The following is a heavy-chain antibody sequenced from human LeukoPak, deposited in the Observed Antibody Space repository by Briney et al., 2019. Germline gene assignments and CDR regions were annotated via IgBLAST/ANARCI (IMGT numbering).Heavy chain of an antibody. CDR1: GFRFSSYA. CDR2: IYYSGST. J-gene: IGHJ4*02. V-gene: IGHV4-39*07. D-gene: IGHD3-9*01. Sequence: GSLRLACAASGFRFSSYAMSWVRQAPGKGLEWIGSIYYSGSTYYNPSLKSRVTISVDTSKNQFSLKLSSVTAADTAVYYCARAFKYYDILTGYTHLYYFDYWGQGTLVTVSS. CDR3: ARAFKYYDILTGYTHLYYFDY.